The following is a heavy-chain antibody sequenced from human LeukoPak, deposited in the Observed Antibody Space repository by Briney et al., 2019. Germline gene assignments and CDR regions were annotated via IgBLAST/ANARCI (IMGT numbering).Heavy chain of an antibody. D-gene: IGHD1-1*01. CDR2: IYTSGST. Sequence: PSETLSLTCTVAGGSISSYYWSWIWQPAGKGLEWIGRIYTSGSTNYNPSLKSRVTMSVDTSKNQFSLKLSSVTAADTAVYSCARDWNAVARNYYHPRMDVWGQGTTVTVSS. V-gene: IGHV4-4*07. CDR1: GGSISSYY. CDR3: ARDWNAVARNYYHPRMDV. J-gene: IGHJ6*02.